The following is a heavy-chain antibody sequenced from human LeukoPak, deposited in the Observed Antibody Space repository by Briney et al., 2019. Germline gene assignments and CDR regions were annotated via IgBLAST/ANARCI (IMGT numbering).Heavy chain of an antibody. Sequence: ASVNVSCKASGYTFTRYYIHWVRQAPGQGLEWMGTINPPSGTTTYAQKFQGRVTLTRDTATSTVYMELSSLRSEDTAFYYCARESLEMATNAFDIWGQGTMVTVSS. V-gene: IGHV1-46*01. CDR1: GYTFTRYY. J-gene: IGHJ3*02. CDR2: INPPSGTT. CDR3: ARESLEMATNAFDI. D-gene: IGHD5-24*01.